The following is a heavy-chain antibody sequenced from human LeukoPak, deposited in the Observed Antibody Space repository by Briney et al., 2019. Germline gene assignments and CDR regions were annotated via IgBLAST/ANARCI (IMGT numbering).Heavy chain of an antibody. V-gene: IGHV4-4*02. CDR1: GGSISSSNW. J-gene: IGHJ4*02. D-gene: IGHD2-15*01. CDR3: ARESTPQY. Sequence: SGTLSLTCAVSGGSISSSNWWSWVRQPPGKGLEWIGEIYHSGSTNYNPSLKSRVTMSMDTSKNQFSLRLISVTAADTAVYYCARESTPQYWGQGTLVTVSS. CDR2: IYHSGST.